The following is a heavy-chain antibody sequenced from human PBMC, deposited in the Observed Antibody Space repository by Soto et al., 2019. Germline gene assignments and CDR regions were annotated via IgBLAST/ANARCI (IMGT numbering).Heavy chain of an antibody. CDR1: GFTFSSYW. Sequence: PGGSLRLSCAASGFTFSSYWMSWVRQAPGKGLEWVANIKQDGSEKYYVDSVKGRFTTSRDNAKNSLYLQMNSLRAEDTAVYYCARAYRSGPRRAYSSGWDYFDYWGQGTLVTVSS. CDR3: ARAYRSGPRRAYSSGWDYFDY. CDR2: IKQDGSEK. D-gene: IGHD6-19*01. V-gene: IGHV3-7*03. J-gene: IGHJ4*02.